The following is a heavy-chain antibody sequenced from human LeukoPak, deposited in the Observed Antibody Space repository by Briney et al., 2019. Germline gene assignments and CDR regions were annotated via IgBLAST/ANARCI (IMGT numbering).Heavy chain of an antibody. CDR1: GFPFDDYA. Sequence: GGSLSLSCAASGFPFDDYAMHWVRQAPGKGLEWVSLISGDGGSTYYADSVKGRFTISRDNSKNSLYLQMNSLRTEDTALYYCAKDIGYYYGSGSYPDYWGQGTLVTVSS. CDR3: AKDIGYYYGSGSYPDY. D-gene: IGHD3-10*01. V-gene: IGHV3-43*02. J-gene: IGHJ4*02. CDR2: ISGDGGST.